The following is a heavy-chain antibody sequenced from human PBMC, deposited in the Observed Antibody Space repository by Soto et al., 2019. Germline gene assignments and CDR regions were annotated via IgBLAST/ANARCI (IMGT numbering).Heavy chain of an antibody. CDR2: IYYSGRT. D-gene: IGHD2-15*01. Sequence: QVQLQESGPGLVKPSQTLSLTCTVSGGSISSGGYYWIWIRQHPGKGLEWIGYIYYSGRTYYYPSRQSPVSISVGTSKSQFALKLSSVTAADTAVYYCARTPRYWGPGTLVTGSS. J-gene: IGHJ4*02. CDR3: ARTPRY. CDR1: GGSISSGGYY. V-gene: IGHV4-31*01.